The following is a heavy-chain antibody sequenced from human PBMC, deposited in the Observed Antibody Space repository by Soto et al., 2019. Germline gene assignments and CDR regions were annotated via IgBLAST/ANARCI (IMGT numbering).Heavy chain of an antibody. D-gene: IGHD4-4*01. CDR1: GYSFTSYD. CDR3: ARGREVTKFDYYYGMDV. V-gene: IGHV1-8*01. Sequence: XSVKVSCNASGYSFTSYDINWVRQATGQGLEWMGWMNPNSGNTGYAQKFQCRVTMTRNTSISTAYMELSSLRSEDTAVYYCARGREVTKFDYYYGMDVWGQGTTVTVSS. CDR2: MNPNSGNT. J-gene: IGHJ6*02.